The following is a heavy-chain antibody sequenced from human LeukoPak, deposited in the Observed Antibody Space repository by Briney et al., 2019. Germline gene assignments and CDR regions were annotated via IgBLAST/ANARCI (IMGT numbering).Heavy chain of an antibody. CDR3: VKDLFLDSTRGVFDY. V-gene: IGHV3-64D*06. D-gene: IGHD3/OR15-3a*01. CDR1: GFTFSSYA. CDR2: ISSDGGST. J-gene: IGHJ4*02. Sequence: RAGGSLRLSCSASGFTFSSYAMHWVRQAPGKGLEYVSAISSDGGSTSYADSVKGRFTVSRDNSKSTLYLQMSGLRAEDTAVYYCVKDLFLDSTRGVFDYWGQGTLVTVSS.